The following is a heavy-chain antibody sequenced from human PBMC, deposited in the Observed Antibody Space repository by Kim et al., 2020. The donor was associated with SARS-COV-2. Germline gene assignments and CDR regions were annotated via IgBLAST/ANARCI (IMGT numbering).Heavy chain of an antibody. Sequence: GGSLRLSCAASGFTFSSYAMSWVRQAPGKGLEWVSAISGSGGSTYYADSVKGRFTISRDTSKNTLYLQMNSLRAEDTAVYYCAKDCIIRAAFGPPLCVYFQHWGQGTLVTVSS. V-gene: IGHV3-23*01. CDR1: GFTFSSYA. CDR3: AKDCIIRAAFGPPLCVYFQH. J-gene: IGHJ1*01. D-gene: IGHD3-3*01. CDR2: ISGSGGST.